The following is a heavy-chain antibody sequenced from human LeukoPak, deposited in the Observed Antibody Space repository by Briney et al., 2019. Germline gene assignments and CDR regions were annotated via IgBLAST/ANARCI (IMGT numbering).Heavy chain of an antibody. CDR1: GFTFSSYA. Sequence: GSLRLSCAASGFTFSSYAMHWVRQAPGKGLEWVAVISYDGSNKYYADSVKGRFTISRDNSKNTLYLQMNSLRAEDTAVYYCASPKSGSPFAPFDIWGQGTMVTVSS. J-gene: IGHJ3*02. V-gene: IGHV3-30-3*01. CDR3: ASPKSGSPFAPFDI. D-gene: IGHD1-26*01. CDR2: ISYDGSNK.